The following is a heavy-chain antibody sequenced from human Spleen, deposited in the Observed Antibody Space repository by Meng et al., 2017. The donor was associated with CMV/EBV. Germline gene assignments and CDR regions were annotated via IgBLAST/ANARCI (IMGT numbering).Heavy chain of an antibody. Sequence: GESLKISCAASGFTFSTYAIHWVRQAPGKGPEWVAVISYDGSNKYYADSVKGRFTISRDNSKNTLYLQMNSLRAEDTAVYYCARGGAVATRGDDAFDIWGQGTMVTVSS. J-gene: IGHJ3*02. CDR3: ARGGAVATRGDDAFDI. CDR1: GFTFSTYA. V-gene: IGHV3-30-3*01. CDR2: ISYDGSNK. D-gene: IGHD6-19*01.